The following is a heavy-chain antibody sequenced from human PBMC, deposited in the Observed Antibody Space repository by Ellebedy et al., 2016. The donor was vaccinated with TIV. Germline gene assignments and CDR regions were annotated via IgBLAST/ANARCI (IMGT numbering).Heavy chain of an antibody. D-gene: IGHD6-19*01. J-gene: IGHJ4*02. V-gene: IGHV5-51*01. CDR2: IYPGDSDT. CDR3: ATLETIAVALNR. Sequence: GESLKISXKGSGYSFTNYWIAWVRQMPGKGLEWMGVIYPGDSDTRYSPSFQGQVTISADKSISTAYLQWSSLKASDTAMYYCATLETIAVALNRWGQGTLVTVSS. CDR1: GYSFTNYW.